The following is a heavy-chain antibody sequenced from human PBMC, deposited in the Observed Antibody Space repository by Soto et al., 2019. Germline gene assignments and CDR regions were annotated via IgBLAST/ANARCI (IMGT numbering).Heavy chain of an antibody. V-gene: IGHV4-34*01. CDR1: GGSFSGYY. CDR3: ARGRFYSSSSFNY. Sequence: SETLSLTCAVYGGSFSGYYWSWIRQPPGKGLGWIGEINHSGSTNYNPSLKSRVTISVDTSKNQFSLKLSSVTAADTAVYYCARGRFYSSSSFNYWGQGTLVTVSS. J-gene: IGHJ4*02. D-gene: IGHD6-6*01. CDR2: INHSGST.